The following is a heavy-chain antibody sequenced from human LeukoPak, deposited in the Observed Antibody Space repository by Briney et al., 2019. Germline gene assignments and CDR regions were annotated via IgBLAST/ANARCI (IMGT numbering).Heavy chain of an antibody. CDR2: FDPEDGET. CDR1: GYTLTELS. J-gene: IGHJ6*03. D-gene: IGHD3-10*01. CDR3: ATFGSRLLWFGELNYMDV. V-gene: IGHV1-24*01. Sequence: GASVKVSCKVSGYTLTELSMHWVRQAPGKGLEWMGGFDPEDGETIYAQKFQGRVTMTEDTSTDTAYMELSSLRSEDTAVYYCATFGSRLLWFGELNYMDVWGKGTTVTISS.